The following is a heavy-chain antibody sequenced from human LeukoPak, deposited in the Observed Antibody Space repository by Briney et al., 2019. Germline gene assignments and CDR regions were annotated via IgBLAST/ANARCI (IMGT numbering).Heavy chain of an antibody. Sequence: NPSETLSLTCTVSGGSISSYYWSWIRQPPGKGLEWIGYIYYSGSTNYNPSLKSRVTISVDTSKNQFSLKLSSVTAADTAVYYCARQWGRDGYSTWGQGTPVTVSS. J-gene: IGHJ5*02. D-gene: IGHD4-4*01. CDR3: ARQWGRDGYST. CDR2: IYYSGST. CDR1: GGSISSYY. V-gene: IGHV4-59*08.